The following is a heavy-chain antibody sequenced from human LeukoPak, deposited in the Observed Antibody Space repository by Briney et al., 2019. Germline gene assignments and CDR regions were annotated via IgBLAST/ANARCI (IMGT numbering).Heavy chain of an antibody. CDR3: ASSIRTTFDN. V-gene: IGHV4-39*01. D-gene: IGHD1-1*01. J-gene: IGHJ4*02. Sequence: PSETLSLTCTVSGGSISSSSYYWGWIRQPPGTGLEWIGSIYYSGSTYYNPSLKSRVTISVDTSKNQFSLKLSSVTAADTALFFCASSIRTTFDNWGQGTLVTVSS. CDR2: IYYSGST. CDR1: GGSISSSSYY.